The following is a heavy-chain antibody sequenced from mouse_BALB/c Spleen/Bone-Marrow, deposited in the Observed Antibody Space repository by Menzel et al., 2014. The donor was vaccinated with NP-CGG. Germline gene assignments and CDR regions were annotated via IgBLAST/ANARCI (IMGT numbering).Heavy chain of an antibody. Sequence: VQLQQSGAELARPGASLKMSCKASGYTFTSYTIHWVKQRPGQGLEWIGYINPSTGCTEYNQKFKDKATLTADKSSSTAYMQLSSLTSEDSAVYYCARLAEIYYYGSPLDYWGQGTTLTVSS. V-gene: IGHV1-4*01. CDR1: GYTFTSYT. CDR3: ARLAEIYYYGSPLDY. D-gene: IGHD1-1*01. CDR2: INPSTGCT. J-gene: IGHJ2*01.